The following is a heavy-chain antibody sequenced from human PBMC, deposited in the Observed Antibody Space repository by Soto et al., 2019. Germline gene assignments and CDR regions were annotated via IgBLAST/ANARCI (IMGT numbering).Heavy chain of an antibody. D-gene: IGHD3-9*01. Sequence: GGSLRLSCAASGFTFNNYAMNWVRQAPGKGLEWVSAISATGGTTYYADSVKGRFTISRDNSKNTLYLQMNSLRAEDTAVYNCAKDRETTTFRYDAFDIWGQGTMVTVSS. CDR1: GFTFNNYA. CDR3: AKDRETTTFRYDAFDI. J-gene: IGHJ3*02. V-gene: IGHV3-23*01. CDR2: ISATGGTT.